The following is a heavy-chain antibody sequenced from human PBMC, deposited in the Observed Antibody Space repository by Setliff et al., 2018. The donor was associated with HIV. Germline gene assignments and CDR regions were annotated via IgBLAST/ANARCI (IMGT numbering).Heavy chain of an antibody. CDR2: IYTSGST. V-gene: IGHV4-61*02. Sequence: NPSETLSLTCTVSGGSISSGSYYWSWIRQPAGKGLEWIGRIYTSGSTNYNPSLKSRVTISVDTSKNQSSLKLSSVTAADTAVYYCARGRGIAVAGAGFDYWGQGTLVTVSS. D-gene: IGHD6-19*01. J-gene: IGHJ4*02. CDR3: ARGRGIAVAGAGFDY. CDR1: GGSISSGSYY.